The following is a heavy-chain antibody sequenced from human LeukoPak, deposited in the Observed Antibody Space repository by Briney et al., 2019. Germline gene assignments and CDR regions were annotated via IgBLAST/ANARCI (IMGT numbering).Heavy chain of an antibody. J-gene: IGHJ3*02. D-gene: IGHD7-27*01. CDR1: GGSISSYY. CDR2: IYYSGST. V-gene: IGHV4-59*01. Sequence: SETLSLTCTVSGGSISSYYWSWIRQPPGKGLEWIGYIYYSGSTNYNPSLKSRVTISVDTSKNQFSLKLSSVTAADTAVYYGAGGLGTGDAFDIWGQGTMVTVSS. CDR3: AGGLGTGDAFDI.